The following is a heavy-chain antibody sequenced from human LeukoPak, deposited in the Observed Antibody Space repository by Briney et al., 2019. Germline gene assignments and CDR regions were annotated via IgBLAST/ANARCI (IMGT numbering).Heavy chain of an antibody. CDR1: GFTFTNYA. CDR2: ISGSGGST. V-gene: IGHV3-23*01. CDR3: AKGKYSSSWYDN. Sequence: GGSLRLSCAASGFTFTNYAMTWVRQAPGKGLEWVSAISGSGGSTYYADSVKGRFTISRDNSKNTLYLQMNSLRAEDTAVYYCAKGKYSSSWYDNWGQGTLVTVSS. J-gene: IGHJ5*02. D-gene: IGHD6-13*01.